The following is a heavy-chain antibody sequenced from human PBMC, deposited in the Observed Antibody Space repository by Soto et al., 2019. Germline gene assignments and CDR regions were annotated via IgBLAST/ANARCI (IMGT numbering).Heavy chain of an antibody. CDR3: ARTQIIHTPLYYFDY. CDR2: IYYSGST. J-gene: IGHJ4*02. V-gene: IGHV4-59*08. D-gene: IGHD3-16*01. CDR1: GGSISSYY. Sequence: PSETLSLTCTVSGGSISSYYWSWIRQPPGKGLEWIGYIYYSGSTNYNPSLKSRVTISVDTSKNQFSLKLSSVTAADTAVYYCARTQIIHTPLYYFDYWGQGTLVTVSS.